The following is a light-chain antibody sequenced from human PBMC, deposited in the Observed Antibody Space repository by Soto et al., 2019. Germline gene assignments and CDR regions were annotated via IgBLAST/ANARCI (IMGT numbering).Light chain of an antibody. V-gene: IGKV1-39*01. CDR1: QSISSY. CDR2: AAS. J-gene: IGKJ1*01. Sequence: DIQMTQSPSSLSASVSDRVTITCRASQSISSYLNWYQQKPGKAPKLLIYAASSLQSGVPSRFSGSGSGTDFTLTISSLQPEDFATYYCQQSYSTLWTCGQGTKGDIK. CDR3: QQSYSTLWT.